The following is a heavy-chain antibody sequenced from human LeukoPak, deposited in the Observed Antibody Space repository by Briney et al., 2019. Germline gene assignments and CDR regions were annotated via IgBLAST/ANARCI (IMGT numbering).Heavy chain of an antibody. D-gene: IGHD1-1*01. CDR3: ARDSLIGDNWYYFDY. V-gene: IGHV4-59*01. Sequence: SETLSLTCTVSGGSIRTYWSWIRQPPAQGLEWTRYIYYSGSTNYNPSLKSRLTIAVSKNQCSLKLSSVTAADTAVYYCARDSLIGDNWYYFDYCGQGILVTVSS. CDR1: GGSIRTY. J-gene: IGHJ4*02. CDR2: IYYSGST.